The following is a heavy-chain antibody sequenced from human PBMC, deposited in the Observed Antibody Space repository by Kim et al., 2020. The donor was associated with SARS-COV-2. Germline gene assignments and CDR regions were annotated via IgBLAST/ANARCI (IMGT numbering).Heavy chain of an antibody. Sequence: TEDAESVKGRFTSSRDDSKSTAFMQMNSLKTEDTAVYYCTPIGGSYMPYYWGQGTLVTVSS. CDR2: T. J-gene: IGHJ4*02. V-gene: IGHV3-49*02. CDR3: TPIGGSYMPYY. D-gene: IGHD3-16*01.